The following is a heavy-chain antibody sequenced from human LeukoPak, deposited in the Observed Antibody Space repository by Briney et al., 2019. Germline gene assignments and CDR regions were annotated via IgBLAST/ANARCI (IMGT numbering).Heavy chain of an antibody. CDR3: AKEGDQFRGYLDA. J-gene: IGHJ6*03. V-gene: IGHV3-33*06. CDR2: IWHDGSVE. CDR1: GFMFSRLG. D-gene: IGHD3-16*01. Sequence: GGSLRLSCTASGFMFSRLGMQWVRQAPGEGLESVAMIWHDGSVEEYADSVKGRFTISRDNSQNTLYLQMNSLRDDDTAVYYCAKEGDQFRGYLDAWGKGTTVTVSS.